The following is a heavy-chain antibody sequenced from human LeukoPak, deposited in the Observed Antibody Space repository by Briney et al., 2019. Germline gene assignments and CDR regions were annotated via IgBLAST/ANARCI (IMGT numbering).Heavy chain of an antibody. D-gene: IGHD6-19*01. J-gene: IGHJ3*02. CDR1: GGTFSSYA. Sequence: SVKVSCKASGGTFSSYAISWVRQAPGQGLEWMGRIIPILGIANYAQKFQGRVTITADESTSTAYMELSSLRAEDTALYYCAKDTSSGLGPDAFDIWGKGTMVTVSS. V-gene: IGHV1-69*04. CDR3: AKDTSSGLGPDAFDI. CDR2: IIPILGIA.